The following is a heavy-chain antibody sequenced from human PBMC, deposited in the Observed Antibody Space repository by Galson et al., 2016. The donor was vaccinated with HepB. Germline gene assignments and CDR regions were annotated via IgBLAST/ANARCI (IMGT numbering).Heavy chain of an antibody. D-gene: IGHD7-27*01. CDR3: VRVWGKYFDY. Sequence: SETLSLTCAVSGGSFTNNNWWSWVRQPPGKGLEWIGEMYHSGYTNYNPSLKSRVTMSVDKSKNQFPLRLFAVTAADTAVYHCVRVWGKYFDYWGQGALVTVSS. CDR2: MYHSGYT. J-gene: IGHJ4*02. V-gene: IGHV4-4*02. CDR1: GGSFTNNNW.